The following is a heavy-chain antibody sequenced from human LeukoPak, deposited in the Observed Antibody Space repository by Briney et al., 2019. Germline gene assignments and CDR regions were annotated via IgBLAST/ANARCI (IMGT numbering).Heavy chain of an antibody. CDR1: GFTFSSYA. V-gene: IGHV3-23*01. J-gene: IGHJ3*01. CDR3: AREALWFGDLGAFDV. D-gene: IGHD3-10*01. CDR2: ISGSGGST. Sequence: GGSLRLSCAASGFTFSSYAMNWVRRAPGKGLEWVSAISGSGGSTYHADSVKGRFTISRDNSKNTLYLQMNSLRAEDTAVYYCAREALWFGDLGAFDVWGQGTMVTVSS.